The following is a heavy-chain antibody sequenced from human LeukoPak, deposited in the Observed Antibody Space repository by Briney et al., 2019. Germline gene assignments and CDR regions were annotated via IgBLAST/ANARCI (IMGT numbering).Heavy chain of an antibody. V-gene: IGHV3-74*01. Sequence: GGSLRLSCAASGFTFSSYWMHWVRQAPGKGLVWVSRINSDGSSTSYADSVKGRFTISRDNAKNTLYLQMNSLRAEDTAVYYCARAAVVTSPFDYWGQGTLVTVSS. CDR3: ARAAVVTSPFDY. J-gene: IGHJ4*02. D-gene: IGHD4-23*01. CDR2: INSDGSST. CDR1: GFTFSSYW.